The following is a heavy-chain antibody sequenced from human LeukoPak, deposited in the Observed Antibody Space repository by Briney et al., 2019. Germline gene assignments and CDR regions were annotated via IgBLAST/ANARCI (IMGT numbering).Heavy chain of an antibody. CDR2: NNPNSGGI. CDR3: ARDLNGVIDY. J-gene: IGHJ4*02. CDR1: GYTFTANF. Sequence: GASVTVSCKPSGYTFTANFMHWVRQAPGQGLEWMGWNNPNSGGINYAQNFQGRVTMTRDTSINTVYMELSRLRFDDTAVYYCARDLNGVIDYWGQGTLVTVSS. V-gene: IGHV1-2*02. D-gene: IGHD2-8*01.